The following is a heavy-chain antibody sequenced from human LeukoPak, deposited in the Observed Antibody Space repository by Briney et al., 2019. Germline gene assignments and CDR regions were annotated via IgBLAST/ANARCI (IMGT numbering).Heavy chain of an antibody. J-gene: IGHJ3*02. D-gene: IGHD6-13*01. CDR2: ISSSGSTT. V-gene: IGHV3-48*03. Sequence: GGSLRLSCAASGFTFSSYEMNWVRQAPGKGLEWVSYISSSGSTTYYADSVKGRFTISRDNAKNSLYLQMNSLRAEDTAVYYCARDSSSWYGAFDMWGQGTMVTVSS. CDR3: ARDSSSWYGAFDM. CDR1: GFTFSSYE.